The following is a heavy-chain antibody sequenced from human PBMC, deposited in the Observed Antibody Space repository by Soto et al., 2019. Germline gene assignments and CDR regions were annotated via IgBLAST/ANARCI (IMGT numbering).Heavy chain of an antibody. D-gene: IGHD3-10*01. CDR3: AKGGYGSGSRQDTFGMDV. J-gene: IGHJ6*02. Sequence: PGRSLRLSWAASGFTFSSDGMHWVRQSPGKGLEWVAVISYDGSNKYYADSVKGRFTISRDNSKNTLYLQMNSLRAEDTAVYYCAKGGYGSGSRQDTFGMDVWGQGTTVTVSS. V-gene: IGHV3-30*18. CDR2: ISYDGSNK. CDR1: GFTFSSDG.